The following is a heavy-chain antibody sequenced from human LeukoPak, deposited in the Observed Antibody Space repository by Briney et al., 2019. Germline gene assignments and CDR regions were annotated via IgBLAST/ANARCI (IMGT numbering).Heavy chain of an antibody. CDR3: ARVMRGSYGPNYYYYMDV. Sequence: PGGSLRLSCAASGFTFSSYDIHWVRQAPGKGLEWVAFIRYDGSNKYYADSVKGRFTISRDNAKNSLYLQMNSLRAEDTAVYYCARVMRGSYGPNYYYYMDVWGKGTTVTVSS. J-gene: IGHJ6*03. CDR1: GFTFSSYD. CDR2: IRYDGSNK. D-gene: IGHD1-26*01. V-gene: IGHV3-30*02.